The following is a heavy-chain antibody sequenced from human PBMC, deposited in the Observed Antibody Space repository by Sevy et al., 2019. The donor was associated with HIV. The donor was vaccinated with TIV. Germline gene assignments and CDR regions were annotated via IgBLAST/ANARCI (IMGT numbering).Heavy chain of an antibody. D-gene: IGHD2-2*01. J-gene: IGHJ6*02. CDR1: GFTFSNYW. CDR2: IKRDGSEK. Sequence: GGSLRLSCAGSGFTFSNYWMSWVRQAPGKGLEWVANIKRDGSEKYYVASVKGRFTISRDEAKTSLYLQMNSLRVEDTAVYYCARDCSSASCLWGMDVWGQGTMVTVSS. CDR3: ARDCSSASCLWGMDV. V-gene: IGHV3-7*03.